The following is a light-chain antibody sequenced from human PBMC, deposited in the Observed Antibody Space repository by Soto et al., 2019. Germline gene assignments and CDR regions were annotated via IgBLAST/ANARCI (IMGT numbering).Light chain of an antibody. CDR3: RSYTTSSTHVV. CDR1: SSDVGSYNY. Sequence: QSALTKPASVSGSPGQSITISCTGTSSDVGSYNYVSWYQQYPGKAPKLMIYDVSNRPSGVSYRFSGSKSGNTASLTISGLQAEDEADYYCRSYTTSSTHVVFGGGTKVTVL. V-gene: IGLV2-14*01. J-gene: IGLJ2*01. CDR2: DVS.